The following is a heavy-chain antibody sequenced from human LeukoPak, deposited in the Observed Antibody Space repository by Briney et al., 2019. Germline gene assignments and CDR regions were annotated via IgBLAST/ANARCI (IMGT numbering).Heavy chain of an antibody. Sequence: GRSLRLSCAAAGFTFDDYAMHWVRQAPGKGLEWVSGISWNSGSIVYADSVKGRFTIYRDNAKNSLYLQMNSLRAEDTALYYCARVASSGSYLDAFDIWGQGTMVTASS. CDR2: ISWNSGSI. D-gene: IGHD3-10*01. V-gene: IGHV3-9*01. CDR1: GFTFDDYA. CDR3: ARVASSGSYLDAFDI. J-gene: IGHJ3*02.